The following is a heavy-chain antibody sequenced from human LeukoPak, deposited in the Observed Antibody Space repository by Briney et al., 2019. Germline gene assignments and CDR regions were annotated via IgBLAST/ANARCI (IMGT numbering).Heavy chain of an antibody. V-gene: IGHV4-39*01. J-gene: IGHJ4*02. CDR3: ARHIGTYSSRYYYNIGVYFDY. CDR2: IYYSGST. CDR1: GGSISSSSYY. Sequence: PSETLSLTCTVSGGSISSSSYYWGWIRQPPGKGLEWIGSIYYSGSTYYNPSLKSRVTISVDTSKNQFSLKLSSVTAADTAVYYCARHIGTYSSRYYYNIGVYFDYWGQGTLVTVSS. D-gene: IGHD6-13*01.